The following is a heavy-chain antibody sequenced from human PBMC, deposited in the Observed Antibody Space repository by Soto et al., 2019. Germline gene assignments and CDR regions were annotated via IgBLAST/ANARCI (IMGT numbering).Heavy chain of an antibody. CDR1: GFTFSNYA. CDR3: ACTSRTARGLVMADGAYYYYGMYV. Sequence: EVQLLESGGGLVQPGGSLRLSCAASGFTFSNYAMSWVRQAPGKGLEWVSAISGSGGGTYYADSVKGRFSNSRDNTKNPLNLKMNSLRVEDRAVYYGACTSRTARGLVMADGAYYYYGMYVRGQGTTVTGSS. CDR2: ISGSGGGT. J-gene: IGHJ6*02. D-gene: IGHD3-3*01. V-gene: IGHV3-23*01.